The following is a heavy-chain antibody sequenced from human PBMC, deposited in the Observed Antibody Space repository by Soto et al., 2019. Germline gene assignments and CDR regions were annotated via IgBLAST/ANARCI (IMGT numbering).Heavy chain of an antibody. D-gene: IGHD3-10*01. CDR3: ARGPSQARDPRRQKDFDY. CDR1: GYTFTSYD. Sequence: ASVKVSCKASGYTFTSYDINWVRQATGQGLEWMGWMNPNSGNTGYAQKFQGRVTMTRNTSISTAYMELSSLRSEDTAVYYCARGPSQARDPRRQKDFDYWGQGTLVTVSS. CDR2: MNPNSGNT. J-gene: IGHJ4*02. V-gene: IGHV1-8*02.